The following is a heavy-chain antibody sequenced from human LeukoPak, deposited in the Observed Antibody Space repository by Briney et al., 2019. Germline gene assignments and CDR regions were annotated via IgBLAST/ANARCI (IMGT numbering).Heavy chain of an antibody. CDR2: IYYRGSN. V-gene: IGHV4-39*07. Sequence: SETLSLTCTVSGGSFSSSSYYWGWIRQPPGRGLEWIGSIYYRGSNYHNSSLKGRVTMSIDTSKNQFSLRLSSVTAADTAVYYCARSILRYYYNASGYYPYCFDYWGQGVLVTVSS. J-gene: IGHJ4*02. CDR3: ARSILRYYYNASGYYPYCFDY. D-gene: IGHD3-22*01. CDR1: GGSFSSSSYY.